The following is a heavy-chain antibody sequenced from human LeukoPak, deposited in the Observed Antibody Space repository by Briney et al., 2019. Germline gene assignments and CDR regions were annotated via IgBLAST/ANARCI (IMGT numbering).Heavy chain of an antibody. Sequence: GGSLRLSRAASGFTFSSYSMNWVRQAPGKGLEWVSAISGSGGSTYYAHSVKGRFTISRDNSKNTLYLQMNSLRAEDTAVYYCAKGVSSGWYWVYWGQGTLVTVSS. J-gene: IGHJ4*02. CDR2: ISGSGGST. D-gene: IGHD6-19*01. CDR1: GFTFSSYS. CDR3: AKGVSSGWYWVY. V-gene: IGHV3-23*01.